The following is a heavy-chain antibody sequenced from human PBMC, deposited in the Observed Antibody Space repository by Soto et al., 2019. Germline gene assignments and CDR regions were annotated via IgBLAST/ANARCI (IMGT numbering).Heavy chain of an antibody. V-gene: IGHV4-30-4*01. CDR3: ARTYGDYTGQYYFDY. CDR1: GGSISSGDYY. J-gene: IGHJ4*02. D-gene: IGHD4-17*01. CDR2: IYYSGST. Sequence: QVQLQESGPGLVKPSQTLSLTCTVSGGSISSGDYYWSWIRQPPGKGLEWIGYIYYSGSTYYNPSPKSRVTISVDTSKNQFSLKLSSVTAADTAVYYCARTYGDYTGQYYFDYWGQGTLVTVSS.